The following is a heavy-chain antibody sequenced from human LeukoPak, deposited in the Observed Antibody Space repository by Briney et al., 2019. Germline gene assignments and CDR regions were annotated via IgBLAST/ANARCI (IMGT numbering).Heavy chain of an antibody. CDR2: ISAYNGNT. CDR3: ARDLWQHLVRGRAMDV. J-gene: IGHJ6*03. V-gene: IGHV1-18*04. D-gene: IGHD6-13*01. CDR1: GYTLTSYG. Sequence: ASVKVSCKASGYTLTSYGISWVRRAPGQGLEWMGWISAYNGNTNYAQKLQGRVTMTTDTSTSTAYMELRSLRSDDTAVYYCARDLWQHLVRGRAMDVWGKGTTVTVSS.